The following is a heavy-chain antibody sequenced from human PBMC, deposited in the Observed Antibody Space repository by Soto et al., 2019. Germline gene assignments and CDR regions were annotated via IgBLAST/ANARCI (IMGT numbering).Heavy chain of an antibody. CDR2: IYYRGST. CDR3: AASCVGCGGFNHYGMDV. Sequence: QVQLQESGPGLVKPSQTLSLTCTVSGGSISSGGYYWSWIRQHPGKGLEGIGYIYYRGSTYYNPNHKRRVTISVDTSKNQFSLKLSSVTAADTAVYYCAASCVGCGGFNHYGMDVWGQGTTVTVSS. CDR1: GGSISSGGYY. D-gene: IGHD2-21*01. J-gene: IGHJ6*02. V-gene: IGHV4-31*03.